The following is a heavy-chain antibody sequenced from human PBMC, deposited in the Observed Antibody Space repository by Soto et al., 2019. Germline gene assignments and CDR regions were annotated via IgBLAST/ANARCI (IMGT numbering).Heavy chain of an antibody. D-gene: IGHD3-22*01. CDR3: ERYYYDSSCFCYFDW. Sequence: LEILSLACAVSGHSIRSGYYWGWIRQPPGKGVEWIGSIYHSGSTYYNPSLKSRVTISVDTSKNQFSLKLSSVTAADTAVYYCERYYYDSSCFCYFDWGGEGTLVTVST. CDR1: GHSIRSGYY. J-gene: IGHJ4*02. V-gene: IGHV4-38-2*01. CDR2: IYHSGST.